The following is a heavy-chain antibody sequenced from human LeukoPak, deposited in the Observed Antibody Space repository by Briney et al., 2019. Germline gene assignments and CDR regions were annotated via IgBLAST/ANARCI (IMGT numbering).Heavy chain of an antibody. CDR1: EFTFSNYG. CDR3: AKPGRDGYNYYFDY. V-gene: IGHV3-30*18. D-gene: IGHD5-24*01. J-gene: IGHJ4*02. CDR2: ISYDGSNK. Sequence: PGGSLRLSCAASEFTFSNYGMHWVRQAPGKGLEWVAVISYDGSNKYYADSVKGRFTISRDNSRNTLYLQMNSLRAEDTAVYYCAKPGRDGYNYYFDYWGQGTLVTVST.